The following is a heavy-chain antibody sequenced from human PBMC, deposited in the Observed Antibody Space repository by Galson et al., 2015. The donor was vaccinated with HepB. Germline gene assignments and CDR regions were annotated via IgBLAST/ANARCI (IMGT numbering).Heavy chain of an antibody. Sequence: SVKVSCKASGGTFSSYAISWVRQAPGQGLEWMGGIIPIFGTANYAQKFQGRVTITADESTSTAYMELSSLRSEDTAVYYCARAGGIGRGYSYGYYYYYGMDVWGQGTMVTVSS. CDR3: ARAGGIGRGYSYGYYYYYGMDV. V-gene: IGHV1-69*13. CDR2: IIPIFGTA. D-gene: IGHD5-18*01. CDR1: GGTFSSYA. J-gene: IGHJ6*02.